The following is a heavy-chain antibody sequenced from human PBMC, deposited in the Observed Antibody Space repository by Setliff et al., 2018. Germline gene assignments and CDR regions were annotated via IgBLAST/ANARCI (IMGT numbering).Heavy chain of an antibody. D-gene: IGHD1-20*01. CDR1: GDSITSGSVY. V-gene: IGHV4-61*02. J-gene: IGHJ5*02. CDR2: IFPTGTT. CDR3: ARYNSSAACFDL. Sequence: PSETLSLTCTVSGDSITSGSVYWSWNRQPAGKGLEWIGRIFPTGTTNYNPDLKSRVTMSVDTSKKRFSLMLRSVTAADTAIYYCARYNSSAACFDLWGPGTLVTVSS.